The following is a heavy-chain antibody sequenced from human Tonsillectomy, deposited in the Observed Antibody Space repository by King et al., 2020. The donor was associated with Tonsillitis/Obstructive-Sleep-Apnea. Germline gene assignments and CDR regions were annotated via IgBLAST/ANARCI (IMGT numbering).Heavy chain of an antibody. CDR1: GGTFSSYA. CDR3: AESSSGRSKTLDY. V-gene: IGHV1-69*01. D-gene: IGHD6-19*01. CDR2: IIPIFCTP. J-gene: IGHJ4*02. Sequence: VQLVESGAEVKKPGSSVKVSCKASGGTFSSYAISCVRQAPGEGLEWMGGIIPIFCTPNYAQQFQCRGTITADDSPRPAYMELSSLRSEDTAVYYCAESSSGRSKTLDYWGQGTLVTVSS.